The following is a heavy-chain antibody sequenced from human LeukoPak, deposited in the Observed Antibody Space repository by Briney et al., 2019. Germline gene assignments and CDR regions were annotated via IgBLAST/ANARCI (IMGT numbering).Heavy chain of an antibody. CDR1: GGTFSSYT. Sequence: SVKVSCKDSGGTFSSYTISWVRQAPGQGLEWMGRIIPILGIVNYAQKFQGRVTITADKSTSTAYMELSSLRSEDTAVYYCARGYCSSTSCYYGYYYMDVWGKGTTVTVSS. CDR2: IIPILGIV. CDR3: ARGYCSSTSCYYGYYYMDV. J-gene: IGHJ6*03. D-gene: IGHD2-2*01. V-gene: IGHV1-69*02.